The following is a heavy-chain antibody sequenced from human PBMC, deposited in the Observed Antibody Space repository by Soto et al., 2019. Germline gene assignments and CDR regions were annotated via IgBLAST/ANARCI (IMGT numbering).Heavy chain of an antibody. CDR3: AKDRGYCSGGSCLTYYFDY. CDR1: GFTFSSYA. J-gene: IGHJ4*02. V-gene: IGHV3-23*01. Sequence: GGSLRLSCAASGFTFSSYAMSWVRQAPGKGLEWVSAISGSGGSTYHADSVKGRFTISRDNSKNTLYLQMNSLRAEDTAVYYCAKDRGYCSGGSCLTYYFDYWGQGTLVTVSS. CDR2: ISGSGGST. D-gene: IGHD2-15*01.